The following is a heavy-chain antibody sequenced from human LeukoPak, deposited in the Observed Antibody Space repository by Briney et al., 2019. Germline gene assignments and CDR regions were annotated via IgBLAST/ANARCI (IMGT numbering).Heavy chain of an antibody. CDR2: IHPGDSGT. CDR3: ARLNYYDNTGSYSAFDH. Sequence: GESLKISCQGSGYSFTGFWIGWVRQMPGKGLEWMGIIHPGDSGTTYSPSFQGRVTISADKSISTAYLQWSSLKASDSAMYFCARLNYYDNTGSYSAFDHWGQGTLVTVSS. D-gene: IGHD3-22*01. J-gene: IGHJ5*02. V-gene: IGHV5-51*01. CDR1: GYSFTGFW.